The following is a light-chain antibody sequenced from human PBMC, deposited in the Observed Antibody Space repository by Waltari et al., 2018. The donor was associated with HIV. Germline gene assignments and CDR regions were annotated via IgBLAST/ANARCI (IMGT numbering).Light chain of an antibody. CDR3: QQYNSYPYT. CDR1: HSIAEW. Sequence: PHPLSTLLPSLGTSPPTTCRASHSIAEWLAWYQQKPGKAPNLLIYQASNLETGVPSRFSGSGSGTDFTLTISSLQPDDFATYYCQQYNSYPYTFGQGTKLEIK. CDR2: QAS. J-gene: IGKJ2*01. V-gene: IGKV1-5*03.